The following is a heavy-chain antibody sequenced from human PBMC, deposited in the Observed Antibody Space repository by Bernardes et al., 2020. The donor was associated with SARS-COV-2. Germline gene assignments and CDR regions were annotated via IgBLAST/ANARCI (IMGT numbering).Heavy chain of an antibody. CDR2: ISSSSSTI. D-gene: IGHD2-2*01. Sequence: GGSLRLSCAASGFTFSSYSMNWVRQAPGKGLEWVSYISSSSSTIYYADSVKGRFTISRDNAKNSLYLQMNSLRAEDTAVYYCARQQGCSSTSCYDAFDIWGQGTMVTVSS. V-gene: IGHV3-48*04. CDR1: GFTFSSYS. J-gene: IGHJ3*02. CDR3: ARQQGCSSTSCYDAFDI.